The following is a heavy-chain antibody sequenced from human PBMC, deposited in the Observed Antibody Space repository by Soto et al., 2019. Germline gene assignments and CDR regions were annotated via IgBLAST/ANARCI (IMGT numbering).Heavy chain of an antibody. J-gene: IGHJ4*02. CDR2: INAGNGNT. D-gene: IGHD3-22*01. Sequence: GASVKVSCKAPGYTFTTYAMHWVRQAPGQRLEWMGWINAGNGNTKYSQKFQGRVTITRDTSASTAYMELSSLRSEDTAVYYCARDLGYYDSSGYYCSYGANQYFDYWGQGALVTVSS. CDR3: ARDLGYYDSSGYYCSYGANQYFDY. CDR1: GYTFTTYA. V-gene: IGHV1-3*01.